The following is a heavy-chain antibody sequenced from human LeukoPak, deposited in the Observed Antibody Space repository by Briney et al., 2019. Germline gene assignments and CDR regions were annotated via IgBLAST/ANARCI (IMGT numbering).Heavy chain of an antibody. CDR2: INPSGGST. V-gene: IGHV1-46*01. D-gene: IGHD3-22*01. J-gene: IGHJ4*02. CDR1: GYTFTSYY. Sequence: ASVKVSCKASGYTFTSYYMHWVRQAPGQGLEWMGIINPSGGSTSYAQKFQGRVTMTRDTSTSTVYMELSSLRSEDTAVYYCARGPPNGHDDSSGYYVPACFDYWGQGTLVTVSS. CDR3: ARGPPNGHDDSSGYYVPACFDY.